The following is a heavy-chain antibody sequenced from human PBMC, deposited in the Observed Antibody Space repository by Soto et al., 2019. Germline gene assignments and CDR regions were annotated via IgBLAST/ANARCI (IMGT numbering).Heavy chain of an antibody. D-gene: IGHD3-22*01. CDR2: IYSGGST. J-gene: IGHJ4*02. CDR1: GCTVSSNY. V-gene: IGHV3-53*01. Sequence: PGGSLRLSCAASGCTVSSNYMSWVRQAPGKGLEWVSVIYSGGSTYYADSVKGRFTISRDNSKNTLYLQMNSLRAEDTAVYYCARTDPYSSGYQIDYWGQGTLVTVSS. CDR3: ARTDPYSSGYQIDY.